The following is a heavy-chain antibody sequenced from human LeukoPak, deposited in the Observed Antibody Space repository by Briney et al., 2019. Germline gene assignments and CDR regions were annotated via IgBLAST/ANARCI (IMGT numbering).Heavy chain of an antibody. V-gene: IGHV3-23*01. CDR3: AKDFGRNLGGPGY. J-gene: IGHJ4*02. CDR2: ISGDGYST. D-gene: IGHD3-10*01. CDR1: GFTFSTYT. Sequence: GGSLRLSCAASGFTFSTYTMAWVRQAPAGGLEWVSGISGDGYSTYYADSVKGRFAISRDNSKSTLYLQMNSLRAEDTAVYYCAKDFGRNLGGPGYWGRGTRVTVSS.